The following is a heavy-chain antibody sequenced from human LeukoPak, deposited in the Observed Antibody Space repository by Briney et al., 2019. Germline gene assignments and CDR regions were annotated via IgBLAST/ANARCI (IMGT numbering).Heavy chain of an antibody. CDR1: GFSFKNYV. D-gene: IGHD3-22*01. Sequence: GGSLRLSCAASGFSFKNYVMSWVRQAPGKGLEWVSAISGSGGSTYYADSVKGRFTISRDNSKNTLYLQMNSLRAEDTAVYYCIPRYYYDSSGYYPTLFDYWGQGTLVTVSS. V-gene: IGHV3-23*01. J-gene: IGHJ4*02. CDR3: IPRYYYDSSGYYPTLFDY. CDR2: ISGSGGST.